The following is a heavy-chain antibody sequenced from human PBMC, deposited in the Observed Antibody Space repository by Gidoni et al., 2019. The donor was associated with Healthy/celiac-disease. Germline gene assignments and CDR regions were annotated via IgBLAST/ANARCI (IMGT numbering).Heavy chain of an antibody. D-gene: IGHD2-15*01. CDR3: ARLAFLGYCSGGSCYSFDY. J-gene: IGHJ4*02. CDR1: GGSFSGYY. CDR2: INHSGST. Sequence: QVQLQQWGAGLLKPSETLSLTCAVYGGSFSGYYWSGIRQPPGKGLEWIGEINHSGSTNYNPSLKSRVTISVDTSKNQFSLKLSSVTAADTAVYYCARLAFLGYCSGGSCYSFDYWGQGTLVTVSS. V-gene: IGHV4-34*01.